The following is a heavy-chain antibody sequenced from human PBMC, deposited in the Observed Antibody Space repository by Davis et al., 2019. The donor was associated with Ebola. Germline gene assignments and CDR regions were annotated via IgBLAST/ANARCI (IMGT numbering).Heavy chain of an antibody. Sequence: PGGSLRLSCEGSGYDLTTYYIAWVRQTPGKGVEWMAMIYPHDSQTKYNPSFQGLITVSVDRSITTAYLQWSSLKASDTAIYYCAGGMMGFRFDHWGQGTPVTVSS. CDR2: IYPHDSQT. D-gene: IGHD2-15*01. V-gene: IGHV5-51*01. J-gene: IGHJ4*02. CDR1: GYDLTTYY. CDR3: AGGMMGFRFDH.